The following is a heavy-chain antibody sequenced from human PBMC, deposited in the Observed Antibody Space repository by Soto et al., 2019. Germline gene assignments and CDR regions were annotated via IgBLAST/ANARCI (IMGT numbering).Heavy chain of an antibody. CDR1: GDSISAYY. D-gene: IGHD2-21*02. J-gene: IGHJ6*02. CDR2: IYNSGFT. V-gene: IGHV4-59*01. CDR3: ARLERAVTGYYYYYVVDV. Sequence: SETLSLTCTVSGDSISAYYWSWIRQPPGKGLEWIGHIYNSGFTNYNPSLEGRVTISVDTSRNYFSLKVRSVTTADTAVYYCARLERAVTGYYYYYVVDVWGQGITVTVAS.